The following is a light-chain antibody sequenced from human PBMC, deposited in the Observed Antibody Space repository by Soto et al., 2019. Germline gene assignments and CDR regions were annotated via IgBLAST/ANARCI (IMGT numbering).Light chain of an antibody. Sequence: DIPLTQSPSFLSASVGDRVTITCRASQGISSYLAWYQQKPGKAPKLLIYAASTLQSGVPSRFSGSGSGREFTLTISSLQPEDFATYFCQQLNSYPFGYTFGQGTKLEIK. V-gene: IGKV1-9*01. CDR2: AAS. J-gene: IGKJ2*01. CDR1: QGISSY. CDR3: QQLNSYPFGYT.